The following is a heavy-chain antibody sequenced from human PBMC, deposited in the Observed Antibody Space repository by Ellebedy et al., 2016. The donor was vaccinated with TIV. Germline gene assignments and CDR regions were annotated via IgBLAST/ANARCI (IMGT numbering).Heavy chain of an antibody. CDR1: GFTFSSYD. Sequence: GESLKISCAASGFTFSSYDMSWVRQAPGKGLEWVSGINNGGRTTSYADSVKGRFTISRDNSKNTLYLQVNSLRAGDTAIYYCAKDRPYYYDSGSYLGAFDIWGQGTVVTVSS. J-gene: IGHJ3*02. CDR2: INNGGRTT. D-gene: IGHD3-10*01. V-gene: IGHV3-23*01. CDR3: AKDRPYYYDSGSYLGAFDI.